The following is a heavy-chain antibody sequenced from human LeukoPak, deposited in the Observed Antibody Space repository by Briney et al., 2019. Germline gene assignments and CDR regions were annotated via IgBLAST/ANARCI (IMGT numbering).Heavy chain of an antibody. CDR2: INHSGST. V-gene: IGHV4-34*01. J-gene: IGHJ1*01. CDR1: GGSFSGYY. Sequence: PSETLSLTCAVYGGSFSGYYWSWIRQPPGKGLEWIGEINHSGSTNYNPSLKSRVTISVDTSKNQFSLKLSSVTAADTAVYYCASPNSSGYYYRHWGQGTLVTVSS. D-gene: IGHD3-22*01. CDR3: ASPNSSGYYYRH.